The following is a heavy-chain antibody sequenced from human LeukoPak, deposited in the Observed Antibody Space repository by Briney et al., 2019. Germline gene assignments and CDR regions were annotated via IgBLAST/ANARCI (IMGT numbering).Heavy chain of an antibody. CDR3: ASHLGGSYSD. Sequence: ASVKVSCKASGYTFTSYDINWVRQAPGQGLEWMGWINPNSGGTNYAQKFQGRVTMTRDTSISTAYMELSRLRSDDTAVYYCASHLGGSYSDWGQGTLVTVSS. J-gene: IGHJ4*02. D-gene: IGHD1-26*01. V-gene: IGHV1-2*02. CDR1: GYTFTSYD. CDR2: INPNSGGT.